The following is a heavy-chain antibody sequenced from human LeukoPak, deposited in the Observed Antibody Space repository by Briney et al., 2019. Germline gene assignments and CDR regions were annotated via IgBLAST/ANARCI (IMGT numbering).Heavy chain of an antibody. Sequence: SQTLSLTCAISGDSVSSNSVTWNWIRQSPSRGLEWLGRTYYRSTWYNDYAVSVRGRITVNPDTSKNQFSLHLNSVTPEDTAVYYCARDPTMVRGPVEPGGFDYWGQGTLVTVSS. D-gene: IGHD3-10*01. CDR2: TYYRSTWYN. J-gene: IGHJ4*02. CDR3: ARDPTMVRGPVEPGGFDY. V-gene: IGHV6-1*01. CDR1: GDSVSSNSVT.